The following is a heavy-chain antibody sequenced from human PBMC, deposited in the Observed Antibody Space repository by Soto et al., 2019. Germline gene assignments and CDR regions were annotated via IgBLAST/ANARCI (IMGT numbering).Heavy chain of an antibody. J-gene: IGHJ4*02. Sequence: SQTLSLTCAISGDSVSSYTSTWNWIRQSPSRGLEWLGRTYYRSKWYNDYAVSVKSRITINPDNSKNTLYLQMHSLTAEDTAVYYCAKAVNHESPRPDSWGQGTLVTVSS. CDR1: GDSVSSYTST. V-gene: IGHV6-1*01. CDR2: TYYRSKWYN. CDR3: AKAVNHESPRPDS.